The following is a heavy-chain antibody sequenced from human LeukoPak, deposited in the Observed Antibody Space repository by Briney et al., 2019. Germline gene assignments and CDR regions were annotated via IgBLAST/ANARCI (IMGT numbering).Heavy chain of an antibody. CDR2: FDPEDGET. Sequence: ASVKVSCKVSGYXLTELSIHWVRQAPGKGLEWMGGFDPEDGETIYAQKFQGRVTMTEDTSTDTAYMELSSLRSEDTAVYYCATWELLGVGYWGQGTLVTVSS. V-gene: IGHV1-24*01. D-gene: IGHD1-26*01. CDR3: ATWELLGVGY. J-gene: IGHJ4*02. CDR1: GYXLTELS.